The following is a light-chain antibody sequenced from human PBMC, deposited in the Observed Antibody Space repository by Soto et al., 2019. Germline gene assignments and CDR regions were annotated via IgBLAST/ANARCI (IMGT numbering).Light chain of an antibody. J-gene: IGLJ3*02. CDR1: TFNIGNNP. V-gene: IGLV1-51*01. Sequence: QSALTQPPSVSAAPGQKVTISCSGRTFNIGNNPVSWYQQLPGTAPKLLVYDNDKRPSGIVDRFSGSKSGTSATLGITGLQTGDEADYYCGSWDNNLSAVVFGGGTKLTVL. CDR3: GSWDNNLSAVV. CDR2: DND.